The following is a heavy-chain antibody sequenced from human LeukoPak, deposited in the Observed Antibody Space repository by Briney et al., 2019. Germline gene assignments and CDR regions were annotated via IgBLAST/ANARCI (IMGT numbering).Heavy chain of an antibody. J-gene: IGHJ4*02. D-gene: IGHD6-13*01. CDR1: GFTFSGYA. V-gene: IGHV3-30-3*01. Sequence: PGGSLRLSCAASGFTFSGYAMHWVRQAPGKGLEWVAVISYDGSNKYYADSVKGRFTISRDNSKNTLYLQMNSLRAEDTAVYYCARWSIAAAGTGSDYWGQGTLVTVSS. CDR2: ISYDGSNK. CDR3: ARWSIAAAGTGSDY.